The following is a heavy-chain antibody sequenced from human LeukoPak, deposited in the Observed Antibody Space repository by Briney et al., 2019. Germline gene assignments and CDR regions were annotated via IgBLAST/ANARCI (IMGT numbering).Heavy chain of an antibody. CDR1: GFTFDDYA. V-gene: IGHV3-9*01. CDR2: ISWNSGSI. J-gene: IGHJ3*02. D-gene: IGHD5-12*01. Sequence: QPGGSLRLSCAASGFTFDDYAMYWVRQAPGKGLEWVSGISWNSGSIGYADSVKGRFTISRDNAKNSLYLQMNSLRAGDTALYYCAKDTQWLRLGGAFDIWGQGQWSPSLQ. CDR3: AKDTQWLRLGGAFDI.